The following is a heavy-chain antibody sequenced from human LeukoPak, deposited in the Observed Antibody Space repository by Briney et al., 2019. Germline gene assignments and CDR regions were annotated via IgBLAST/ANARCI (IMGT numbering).Heavy chain of an antibody. D-gene: IGHD3-22*01. CDR2: ISSSGSTI. J-gene: IGHJ4*02. Sequence: GGSLRLSCAASGFTFSSYAMSWVRQAPGKGLEWVSYISSSGSTIYYADSVKGRFTISRDNAKNSLYLQMNSLRAEDTAVYYCARDQYYDSSGYLGYWGQGTLVTVSS. V-gene: IGHV3-48*04. CDR1: GFTFSSYA. CDR3: ARDQYYDSSGYLGY.